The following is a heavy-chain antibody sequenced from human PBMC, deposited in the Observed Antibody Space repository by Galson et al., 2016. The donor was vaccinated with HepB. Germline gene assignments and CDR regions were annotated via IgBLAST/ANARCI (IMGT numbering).Heavy chain of an antibody. CDR2: IKYDDSEI. V-gene: IGHV3-7*01. D-gene: IGHD2-21*01. Sequence: SLRLSCAGSGFTFNSYWISWVRQAPGKGLEWVANIKYDDSEIYYVDSVKGRFTISRDNARNSLYLQMHSLRAEDTAVYYCAKEATYGMAYSFDYWGQGSLVTGSS. CDR1: GFTFNSYW. CDR3: AKEATYGMAYSFDY. J-gene: IGHJ4*02.